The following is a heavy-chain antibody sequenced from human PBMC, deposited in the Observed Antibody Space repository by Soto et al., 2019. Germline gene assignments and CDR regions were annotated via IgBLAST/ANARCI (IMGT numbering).Heavy chain of an antibody. D-gene: IGHD2-15*01. J-gene: IGHJ4*02. CDR2: ISSTSGTI. CDR1: GFTFNSYS. V-gene: IGHV3-48*02. CDR3: ARLSVRYCSGGSCSQLDY. Sequence: EVQLVESGGGLVQPGGSLRLSCAASGFTFNSYSMTWVRQAPGKGLEWLSFISSTSGTIYYADSVKGRLTISRDNAKNSLYLQMNSLRDEDTAVYYCARLSVRYCSGGSCSQLDYWGQGTLVTVSS.